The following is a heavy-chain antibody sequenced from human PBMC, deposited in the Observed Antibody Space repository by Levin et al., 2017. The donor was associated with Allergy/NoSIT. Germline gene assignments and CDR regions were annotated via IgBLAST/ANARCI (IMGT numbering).Heavy chain of an antibody. CDR3: ARSGLLRGYDSSGSIDY. J-gene: IGHJ4*02. Sequence: SQTLSLTCTVSCGSVSSGSYYWSWIRQPPGKGLEWIGYIYYSGSTNYNPSLKSRVTISVDTSKNQFSLKLSSVTAADTAVYYCARSGLLRGYDSSGSIDYWGQGTLVTVSS. CDR1: CGSVSSGSYY. CDR2: IYYSGST. V-gene: IGHV4-61*01. D-gene: IGHD3-22*01.